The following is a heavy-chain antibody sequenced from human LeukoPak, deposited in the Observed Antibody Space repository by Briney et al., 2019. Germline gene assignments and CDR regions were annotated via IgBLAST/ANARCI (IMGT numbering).Heavy chain of an antibody. D-gene: IGHD3-22*01. V-gene: IGHV4-61*02. Sequence: SETLSLTCTVSGGSISDGSYYWSWIRQPAGKGLEWIGGIYTSGRTNYSPSLKSRVTISLDTSKNQFSLKLSSVTAADTAVYYCARMLISSGYYVDYWGQGTLVTVSS. CDR3: ARMLISSGYYVDY. CDR2: IYTSGRT. CDR1: GGSISDGSYY. J-gene: IGHJ4*02.